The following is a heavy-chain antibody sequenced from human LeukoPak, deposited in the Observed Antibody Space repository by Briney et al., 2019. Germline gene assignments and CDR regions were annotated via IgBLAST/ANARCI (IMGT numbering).Heavy chain of an antibody. J-gene: IGHJ5*02. Sequence: GRSLRLSCAASGSTFTDYGMHWVRQAPGKGLEWVSRISWNGVSTGYADSVKGRFTIYRDNAKNSLYLQMNSLRPEDTALYYCAKGGSGWSGRLDPWGQGTLVTVSS. CDR2: ISWNGVST. D-gene: IGHD6-19*01. CDR1: GSTFTDYG. CDR3: AKGGSGWSGRLDP. V-gene: IGHV3-9*01.